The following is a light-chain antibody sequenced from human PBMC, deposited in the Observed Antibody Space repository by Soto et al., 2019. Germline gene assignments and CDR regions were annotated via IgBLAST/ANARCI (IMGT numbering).Light chain of an antibody. CDR2: DVS. V-gene: IGLV2-14*01. J-gene: IGLJ2*01. CDR3: RSYTSSSTLEV. CDR1: SSDVGGYNY. Sequence: QSVLTQPASVSGSPGQSITISCTGTSSDVGGYNYVSWYQQHPGKAPKLMIYDVSNRTSGVSNRFSGSKSGNTASLTISGLQAEDEADYYCRSYTSSSTLEVFGGGTKLTVL.